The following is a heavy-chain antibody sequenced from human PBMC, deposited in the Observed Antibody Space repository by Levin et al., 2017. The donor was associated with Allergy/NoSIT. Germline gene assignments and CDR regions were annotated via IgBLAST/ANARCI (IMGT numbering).Heavy chain of an antibody. Sequence: GESLKISCMGSGYSFTTYWIAWVRQMPGKGLEWMGIISPADSDTKYSPPFQGQVTISADKSISTAYLEWSSLKASDTAMYYCAIHERHIAVSNISLFYYYALDVWGQGTTVTVSS. D-gene: IGHD5/OR15-5a*01. CDR2: ISPADSDT. CDR1: GYSFTTYW. CDR3: AIHERHIAVSNISLFYYYALDV. V-gene: IGHV5-51*01. J-gene: IGHJ6*02.